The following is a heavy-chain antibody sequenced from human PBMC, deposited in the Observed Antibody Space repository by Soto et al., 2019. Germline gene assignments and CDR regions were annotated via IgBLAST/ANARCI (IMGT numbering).Heavy chain of an antibody. CDR3: LPRRSS. CDR1: EFTFSKAY. V-gene: IGHV3-15*01. J-gene: IGHJ4*02. CDR2: IKSKTDGGTI. D-gene: IGHD3-10*01. Sequence: EVQLVESGGGLVKPGGSLRLSCVGSEFTFSKAYMTWVRQAPGKGLEWVGRIKSKTDGGTIDYAAPVKGRFTISRDDSKNTLFLQMNSLKIEDTAVYYCLPRRSSWGQGTLVTVSS.